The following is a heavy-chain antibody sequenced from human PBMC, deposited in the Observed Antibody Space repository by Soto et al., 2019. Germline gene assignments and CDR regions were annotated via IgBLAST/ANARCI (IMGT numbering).Heavy chain of an antibody. CDR2: IIPIFGTA. CDR1: GGTFSSYA. CDR3: ASQLGLMDLYAIPRGWFDP. D-gene: IGHD2-8*01. V-gene: IGHV1-69*01. J-gene: IGHJ5*02. Sequence: QVQLVQSGAEVKKPGSSVKVSCKASGGTFSSYAISWVRQAPGQGLEWMGGIIPIFGTANYAQKFQGRVTITADESTSTAYMELSSLRSEDTAVYYCASQLGLMDLYAIPRGWFDPWGQEPWSPSPQ.